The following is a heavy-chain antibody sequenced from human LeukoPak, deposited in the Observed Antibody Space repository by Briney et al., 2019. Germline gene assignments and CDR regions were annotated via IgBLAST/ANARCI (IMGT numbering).Heavy chain of an antibody. Sequence: SETLSLTCTVSGGSISSSSSYYWGWIRQPPGKGLEWIGSIYYNGDTYYNSSLKSRVTISVDTSKNQFALKLTSVTAADTALYYCARLRGDTYGNPGYWGQGSLVTVSS. CDR1: GGSISSSSSYY. V-gene: IGHV4-39*01. CDR2: IYYNGDT. D-gene: IGHD5-18*01. J-gene: IGHJ4*02. CDR3: ARLRGDTYGNPGY.